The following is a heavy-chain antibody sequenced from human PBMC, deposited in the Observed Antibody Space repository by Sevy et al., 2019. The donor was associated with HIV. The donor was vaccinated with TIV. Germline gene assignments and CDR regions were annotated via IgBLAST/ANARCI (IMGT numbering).Heavy chain of an antibody. CDR1: GFTFDDYA. D-gene: IGHD3-3*01. CDR2: ISWNSGSI. Sequence: GGSLKLSCAASGFTFDDYAMHWVRQAPGKGLEWVSGISWNSGSIGYADSVKGRFSISRDNAKYSLYLQMNSLRAEDTALYYCSKVNGHDFWSGSPYFQHWGQGTLVTVSS. J-gene: IGHJ1*01. CDR3: SKVNGHDFWSGSPYFQH. V-gene: IGHV3-9*01.